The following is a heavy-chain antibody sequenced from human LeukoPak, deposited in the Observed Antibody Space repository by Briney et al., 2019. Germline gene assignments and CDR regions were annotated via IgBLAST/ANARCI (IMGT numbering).Heavy chain of an antibody. D-gene: IGHD6-19*01. CDR3: ARGWNSCWYFGY. V-gene: IGHV4-34*01. CDR2: INHSGST. Sequence: SETLSLTCAVYGGSFSGYYWSWIRQPPGKGLEWIGEINHSGSTNYNPSLKSRVTISVDTSKNQFSLKLSSVTAADTAVYYCARGWNSCWYFGYWGQGTLVTVSS. CDR1: GGSFSGYY. J-gene: IGHJ4*02.